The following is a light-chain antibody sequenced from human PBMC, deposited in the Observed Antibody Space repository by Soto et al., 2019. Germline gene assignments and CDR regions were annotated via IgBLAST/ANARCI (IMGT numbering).Light chain of an antibody. V-gene: IGKV3-15*01. J-gene: IGKJ1*01. CDR1: QSVSNS. Sequence: ETLLTQSPATLSMSPGETATLSCRASQSVSNSLAWYRQRPGQPPCLLIYATSTRATGVPARFTGSGSGTEFTLTISSLQSEDFAVYYCHQYYDWPPWTFGQGTKVEI. CDR2: ATS. CDR3: HQYYDWPPWT.